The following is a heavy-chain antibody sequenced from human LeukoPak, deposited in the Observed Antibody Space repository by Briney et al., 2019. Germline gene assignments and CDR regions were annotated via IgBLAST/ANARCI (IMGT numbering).Heavy chain of an antibody. D-gene: IGHD5-18*01. J-gene: IGHJ4*02. V-gene: IGHV3-30*03. CDR1: GFTFSSYA. Sequence: PGGSLRLSCAASGFTFSSYAMSWVRQAPGKGLEWVAVISYDGSNKYYADSVKGRFTISRDNSKNTLYLQMNSLRAEDTAVYYCASLVVDTAMSYWGQGTLVTVSS. CDR2: ISYDGSNK. CDR3: ASLVVDTAMSY.